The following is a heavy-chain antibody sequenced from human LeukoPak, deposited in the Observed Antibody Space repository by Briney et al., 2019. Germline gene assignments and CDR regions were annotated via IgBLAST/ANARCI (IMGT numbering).Heavy chain of an antibody. V-gene: IGHV4-39*06. CDR3: ASRSVLSPTAIETWFDS. CDR1: GASVSSSSYF. D-gene: IGHD2-8*01. J-gene: IGHJ5*01. Sequence: SETLSLTCAVSGASVSSSSYFWGWIRQAPGEGPEWLGSVYHNGATYYNPSLKSRVTVSLDTSKNQFTLTVTSVAVADTALYFCASRSVLSPTAIETWFDSWSQGTLVTVS. CDR2: VYHNGAT.